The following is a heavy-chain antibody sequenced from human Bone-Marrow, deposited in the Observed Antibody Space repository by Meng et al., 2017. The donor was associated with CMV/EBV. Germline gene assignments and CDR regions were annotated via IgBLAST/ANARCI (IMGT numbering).Heavy chain of an antibody. V-gene: IGHV3-33*06. CDR2: IWYDGSNK. CDR1: GFTFSSYG. D-gene: IGHD3-16*01. CDR3: AKGLEWFDP. J-gene: IGHJ5*02. Sequence: GGSLRLSCAASGFTFSSYGMHWVRQAPGKGLEWVAVIWYDGSNKYYADSVKGRFTISRDNSKNTLYLQMNSLRAEDTAVYYCAKGLEWFDPWGQGNLVTVSS.